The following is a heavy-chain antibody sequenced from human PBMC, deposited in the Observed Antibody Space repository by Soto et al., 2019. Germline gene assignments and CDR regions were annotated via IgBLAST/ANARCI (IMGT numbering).Heavy chain of an antibody. CDR3: VRGVRGVPTYLKYYYYYMDV. CDR1: GGTFSSYT. CDR2: IIPILGIA. J-gene: IGHJ6*03. V-gene: IGHV1-69*02. D-gene: IGHD3-10*01. Sequence: QVQLVQSGAEVKKPGSSVKVSCKASGGTFSSYTISWVRQAPGQGLEWMGRIIPILGIANYAQKFQGRVTITADKSTSTAYMELSSLRSEDTSVHYCVRGVRGVPTYLKYYYYYMDVWGKGTTVTVSS.